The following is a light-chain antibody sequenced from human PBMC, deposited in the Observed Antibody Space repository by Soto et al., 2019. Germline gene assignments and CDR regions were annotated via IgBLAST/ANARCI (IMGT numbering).Light chain of an antibody. CDR2: DVS. CDR1: SSDVGGYNY. V-gene: IGLV2-11*01. Sequence: QSALTQPRSVSGSPGQSVAISCTGTSSDVGGYNYVSWYQQYPGKAPKLIIYDVSKRPSGVPVRFSGSKSGNTASLATSGLQAEDEAAYYCCSYAGTYTLWVFGGGTKLTVL. CDR3: CSYAGTYTLWV. J-gene: IGLJ3*02.